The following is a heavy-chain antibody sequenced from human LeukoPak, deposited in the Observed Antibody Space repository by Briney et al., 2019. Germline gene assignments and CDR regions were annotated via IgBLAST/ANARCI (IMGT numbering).Heavy chain of an antibody. CDR2: IYYSGST. CDR3: ARDPVGYSYSYGMDV. J-gene: IGHJ6*02. Sequence: MSSETLSLTCTVSGVSVSSGSYYWSWIRQPPGKGLEWIGYIYYSGSTNYNPSLKSRVTISVDTSKNQFSLKLSSVTAADTAVYYCARDPVGYSYSYGMDVWGQGTTVTVSS. CDR1: GVSVSSGSYY. D-gene: IGHD5-18*01. V-gene: IGHV4-61*01.